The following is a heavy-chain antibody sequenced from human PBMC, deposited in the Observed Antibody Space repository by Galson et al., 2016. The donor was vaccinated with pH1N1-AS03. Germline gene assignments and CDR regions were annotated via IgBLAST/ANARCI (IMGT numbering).Heavy chain of an antibody. V-gene: IGHV4-59*01. CDR1: GGSISGYY. Sequence: ETLSLTCTVSGGSISGYYWSWIRQPPGKGLEWIGYIHYSGSTNYNPSLKSRLTMSVDTSKNQFSLKLSSVTAADTAVYYIARERGLTGERIRCFDLWGRGTLVTVSS. CDR2: IHYSGST. D-gene: IGHD7-27*01. CDR3: ARERGLTGERIRCFDL. J-gene: IGHJ2*01.